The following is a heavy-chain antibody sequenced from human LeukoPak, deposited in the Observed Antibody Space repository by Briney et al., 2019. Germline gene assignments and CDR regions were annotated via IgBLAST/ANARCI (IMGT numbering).Heavy chain of an antibody. CDR3: AKAGNAYKWNPFDQ. J-gene: IGHJ4*02. CDR1: GFTFSNYG. Sequence: TGGSLRLSCAGSGFTFSNYGMHWVRQAPGKGLEWVALISYDGSNKYYADSVKGRFTISRDNSKNTLYLQMNSLRAEDTAVYYCAKAGNAYKWNPFDQWGQGTLVTVSS. V-gene: IGHV3-30*18. D-gene: IGHD1-20*01. CDR2: ISYDGSNK.